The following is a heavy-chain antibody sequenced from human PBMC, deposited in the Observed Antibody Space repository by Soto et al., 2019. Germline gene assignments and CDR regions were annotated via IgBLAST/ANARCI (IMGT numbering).Heavy chain of an antibody. J-gene: IGHJ4*02. Sequence: SETLSLTCAVSGGSISSGGYFWSWIRQTPGKGLEWIGEINHSGSTKYNPSLKSRVTISKDMSRNQFSLRMSSVTAADTALYYCVRGPAGSGWSYDYWGQGTLVTVSS. D-gene: IGHD6-19*01. CDR3: VRGPAGSGWSYDY. CDR1: GGSISSGGYF. CDR2: INHSGST. V-gene: IGHV4-34*01.